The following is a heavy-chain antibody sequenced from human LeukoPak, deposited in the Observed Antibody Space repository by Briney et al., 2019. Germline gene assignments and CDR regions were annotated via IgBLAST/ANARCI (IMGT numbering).Heavy chain of an antibody. CDR1: GFTFSSYG. J-gene: IGHJ3*02. D-gene: IGHD3-10*01. V-gene: IGHV3-30*03. Sequence: TGGSLRLSCAASGFTFSSYGMHWVRQAPGKGLEWVAVISYDGSNKYYADSVKGRFSISRDNAKNSLFLQMNSLRAEDTAVYYCAREEGEAFDIWGQGTMVTVSS. CDR3: AREEGEAFDI. CDR2: ISYDGSNK.